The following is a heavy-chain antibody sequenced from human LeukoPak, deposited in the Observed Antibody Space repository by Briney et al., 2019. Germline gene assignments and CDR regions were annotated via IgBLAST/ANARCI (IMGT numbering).Heavy chain of an antibody. J-gene: IGHJ4*02. V-gene: IGHV3-48*01. CDR3: ARVSSSGRAFDY. Sequence: GGSLRLSCAASGITFSSYSMNWVRQAPGKGLEWVSYISSGSSTIYYAGSVKGRFTISGDNAKNSLYLQMNSLRAEDTAMYYCARVSSSGRAFDYWGQGTLVTVSS. CDR2: ISSGSSTI. D-gene: IGHD3-10*01. CDR1: GITFSSYS.